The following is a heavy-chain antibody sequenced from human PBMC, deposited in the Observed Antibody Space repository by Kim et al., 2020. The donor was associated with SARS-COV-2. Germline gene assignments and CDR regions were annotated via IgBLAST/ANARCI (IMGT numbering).Heavy chain of an antibody. CDR3: VASHRYQLPADYDY. V-gene: IGHV4-31*03. CDR1: GVPINSGGFY. Sequence: SETLSLTCTVSGVPINSGGFYWSWIRQHPGKGLEWIGNVYFTGRTQYSTSLRSRLTISVDTSKSQFSLKLRSATAADTAVYYCVASHRYQLPADYDYWC. D-gene: IGHD2-2*01. CDR2: VYFTGRT. J-gene: IGHJ4*01.